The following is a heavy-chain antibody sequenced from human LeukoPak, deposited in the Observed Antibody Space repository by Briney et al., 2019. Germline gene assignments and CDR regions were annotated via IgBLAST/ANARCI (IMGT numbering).Heavy chain of an antibody. CDR2: ISYDGSNK. J-gene: IGHJ6*02. D-gene: IGHD4-11*01. CDR1: GFTFSSYG. CDR3: AKDLYSNYDGYYYGMDV. V-gene: IGHV3-30*18. Sequence: PGGSLRLSCAASGFTFSSYGMHWVRQAPGKGLEWVAVISYDGSNKYYADSVKGRFTISRDNSKNTLYLQMNSLRAEDTAVYYCAKDLYSNYDGYYYGMDVWGQGTTVTVSS.